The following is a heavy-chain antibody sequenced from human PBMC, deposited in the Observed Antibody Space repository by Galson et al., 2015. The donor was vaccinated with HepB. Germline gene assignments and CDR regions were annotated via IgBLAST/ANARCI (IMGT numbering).Heavy chain of an antibody. D-gene: IGHD4-23*01. CDR3: ARVDGGGGAFDI. CDR1: GFTFSSYW. CDR2: INSDGERT. J-gene: IGHJ3*02. Sequence: SLRLSCAASGFTFSSYWMHWVRQAPGKGLVWVSRINSDGERTAYADSVKGRFTTSRDNAKKTLYLEVKSLRAGDTAVYYCARVDGGGGAFDIWGQGTMVTVSS. V-gene: IGHV3-74*01.